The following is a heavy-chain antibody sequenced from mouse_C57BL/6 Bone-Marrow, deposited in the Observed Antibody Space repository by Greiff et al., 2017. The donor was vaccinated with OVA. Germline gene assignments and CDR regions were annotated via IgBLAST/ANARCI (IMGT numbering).Heavy chain of an antibody. V-gene: IGHV1-80*01. J-gene: IGHJ3*01. CDR1: GYAFSSYW. D-gene: IGHD3-2*02. CDR3: ARSPAAQATAWFAY. CDR2: IYPGDGDT. Sequence: QVQLQQSGAELVKPGASVKISCKASGYAFSSYWMNWVKQRPGKGLEWIGQIYPGDGDTNYNGKFKGKATLTADKSSSTAYMQLSSLTSEDSAVYYCARSPAAQATAWFAYWGQGTLVTVSA.